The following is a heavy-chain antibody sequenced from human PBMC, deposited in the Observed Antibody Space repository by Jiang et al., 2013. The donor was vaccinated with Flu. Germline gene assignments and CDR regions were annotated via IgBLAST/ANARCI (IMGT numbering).Heavy chain of an antibody. V-gene: IGHV3-74*01. CDR3: ARDPTTIWDYYYYMDV. J-gene: IGHJ6*03. CDR1: GFTFSSYW. D-gene: IGHD2/OR15-2a*01. Sequence: SGGGLVQPGGSLRLSCAASGFTFSSYWMHWVRQAPGKGLVWVSRINSDGSSTSYADSVKGRFTISRDNAKNTLYLQMNSLRAEDTAVYYCARDPTTIWDYYYYMDVWGKGTTVTVSS. CDR2: INSDGSST.